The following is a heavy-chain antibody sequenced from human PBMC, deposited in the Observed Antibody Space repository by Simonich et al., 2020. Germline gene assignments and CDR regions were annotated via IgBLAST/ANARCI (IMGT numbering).Heavy chain of an antibody. J-gene: IGHJ3*02. Sequence: EVQLVQSGAEVKKPGESLKISCTGSGYSFTSYWIGWVRQMPGKGLEWRGIIDPGDTDTSNSPSCQGQVTISADKSISTADLQWSSLKASDTAMYYCARQLNDFDIWGQGTMVTVSS. D-gene: IGHD1-1*01. CDR2: IDPGDTDT. CDR1: GYSFTSYW. V-gene: IGHV5-51*01. CDR3: ARQLNDFDI.